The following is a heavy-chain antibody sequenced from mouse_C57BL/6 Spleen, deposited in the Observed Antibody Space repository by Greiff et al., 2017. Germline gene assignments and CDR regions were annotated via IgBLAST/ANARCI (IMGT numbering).Heavy chain of an antibody. Sequence: EVLLVESGGGLVKPGGSLKLSCAASGFTFSSYAMSWVRQTPEKRLEWVGTISDGGGYTNYPDNVKGRFTISRDNAKNNLYLPLSPLTSEDTAMYYCARDLGYGTPFGYWGQGALVTVSA. V-gene: IGHV5-4*01. CDR3: ARDLGYGTPFGY. J-gene: IGHJ3*01. CDR2: ISDGGGYT. D-gene: IGHD1-1*01. CDR1: GFTFSSYA.